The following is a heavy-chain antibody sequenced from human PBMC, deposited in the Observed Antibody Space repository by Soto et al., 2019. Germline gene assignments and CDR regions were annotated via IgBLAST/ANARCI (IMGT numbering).Heavy chain of an antibody. CDR3: ARRYGGNVDY. CDR2: IYYSGST. CDR1: GGSISSYY. J-gene: IGHJ4*02. D-gene: IGHD1-26*01. V-gene: IGHV4-59*01. Sequence: QVQLQESGPGLVKPSETLSLTCTVSGGSISSYYWSWIRQPPGKGLEWIGYIYYSGSTNSNPSLKSRVTIAVDTSKNQFSLKLSSVTAADTVVYYCARRYGGNVDYWGQGTLVTVSS.